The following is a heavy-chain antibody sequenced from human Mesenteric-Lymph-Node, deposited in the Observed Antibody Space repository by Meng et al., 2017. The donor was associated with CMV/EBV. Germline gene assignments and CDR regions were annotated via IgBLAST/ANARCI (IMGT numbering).Heavy chain of an antibody. CDR1: GFIFSSYE. CDR3: ARDSVVADY. J-gene: IGHJ4*02. D-gene: IGHD2-21*01. CDR2: IGSSGSTI. V-gene: IGHV3-48*03. Sequence: GGSLRLSCAASGFIFSSYEMDWVRQAPGKGLEWIAYIGSSGSTIYYADSVKGRFTISRDNAKNSLYLQMNSLRAEDTAVYYCARDSVVADYWGQGTLVTVSS.